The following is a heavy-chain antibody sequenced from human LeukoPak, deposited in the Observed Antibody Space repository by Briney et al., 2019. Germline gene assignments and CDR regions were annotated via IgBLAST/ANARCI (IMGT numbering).Heavy chain of an antibody. CDR3: ARSSLYGSGSYHNDY. CDR2: TNPNSGGT. CDR1: GYTFTGYY. D-gene: IGHD3-10*01. Sequence: GASVKVSCKASGYTFTGYYMHWVRQAPGQGLEWMGRTNPNSGGTNYAQKFQGRVTMTRDTSISTAYMELSRLRSDDTAVYYCARSSLYGSGSYHNDYWGQGTLVTVSS. V-gene: IGHV1-2*06. J-gene: IGHJ4*02.